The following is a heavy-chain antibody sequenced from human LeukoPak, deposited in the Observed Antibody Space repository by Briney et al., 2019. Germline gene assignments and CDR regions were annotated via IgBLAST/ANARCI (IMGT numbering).Heavy chain of an antibody. J-gene: IGHJ3*02. Sequence: PSETLSLTCTVSGGSISSGGYYWSWIRQHPGKGLEWIGYIYYSGSTYYNPSLKSRVTISVDASKNQFSLKLSSVTAADTAVYYCASGSIAARFDAFDIWGQGTMVTVSS. CDR3: ASGSIAARFDAFDI. CDR2: IYYSGST. CDR1: GGSISSGGYY. D-gene: IGHD6-6*01. V-gene: IGHV4-31*03.